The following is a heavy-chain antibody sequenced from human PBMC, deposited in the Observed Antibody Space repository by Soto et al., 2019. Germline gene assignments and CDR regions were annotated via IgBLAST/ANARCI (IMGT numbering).Heavy chain of an antibody. D-gene: IGHD3-9*01. CDR2: INHSGST. V-gene: IGHV4-34*01. J-gene: IGHJ6*02. CDR3: AGFEWDYYGMDV. CDR1: GGSFSGYY. Sequence: SETLSLTCAVYGGSFSGYYWSWIRQPPGKGLEWIGEINHSGSTNYNPSLKSRVTISVDTSKNQFSLKLSSVTAADTAVYYCAGFEWDYYGMDVWGQGTTVTVSS.